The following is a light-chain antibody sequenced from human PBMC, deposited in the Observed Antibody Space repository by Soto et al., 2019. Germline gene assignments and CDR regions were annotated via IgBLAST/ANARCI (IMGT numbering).Light chain of an antibody. Sequence: EILMTQSPSTLPVSPGERATLSCRASQSVSSNLAWYQQKPGQAPRLLIYGASTRATGIPARLSGSGSGTEFTLTISSLQSEDFAVYYCQQCNNWPHAWTFGQGTKVDIK. V-gene: IGKV3-15*01. CDR3: QQCNNWPHAWT. CDR2: GAS. J-gene: IGKJ1*01. CDR1: QSVSSN.